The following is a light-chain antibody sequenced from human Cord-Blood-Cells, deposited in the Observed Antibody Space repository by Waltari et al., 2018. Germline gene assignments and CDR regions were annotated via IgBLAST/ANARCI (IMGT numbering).Light chain of an antibody. Sequence: EIVLTQSPGPPSLSPGERATLSSRASQSVSSSYLAWYPHTPGHAPRPLIYGASSRATGIPDRFSGSGSGTDFTLTSSRLEPEDFAVYYCQQYGSSPRTFGQGTKVEIK. J-gene: IGKJ1*01. V-gene: IGKV3-20*01. CDR2: GAS. CDR3: QQYGSSPRT. CDR1: QSVSSSY.